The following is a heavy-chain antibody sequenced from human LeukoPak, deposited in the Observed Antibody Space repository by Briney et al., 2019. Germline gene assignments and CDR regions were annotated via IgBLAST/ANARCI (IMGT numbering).Heavy chain of an antibody. CDR3: ARDNTANGDLEYLDS. V-gene: IGHV3-48*03. J-gene: IGHJ4*02. CDR2: VSYTGNTI. D-gene: IGHD2-21*02. CDR1: GLAFSEYE. Sequence: QPGGSLRLSCAPSGLAFSEYEMNWVREAPGEGLEWVAVVSYTGNTIKYPDSAKGRFTISIDNAKNSLYLQMNSLRAEDTAIYYCARDNTANGDLEYLDSWAQGTLVTVSS.